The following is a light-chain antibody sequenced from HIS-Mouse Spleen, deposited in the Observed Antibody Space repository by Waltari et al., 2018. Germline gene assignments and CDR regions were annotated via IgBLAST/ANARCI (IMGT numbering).Light chain of an antibody. Sequence: SYELTQPPSVSVSPGQTARITCSGDALPKKYADWYQQKSGQAPVLVIYEDSKRPSRIPERFSGSSSGTMATSTISGAQVEHEADYYCYSTDSSGTHRVFGGGTKLTIL. J-gene: IGLJ2*01. V-gene: IGLV3-10*01. CDR2: EDS. CDR3: YSTDSSGTHRV. CDR1: ALPKKY.